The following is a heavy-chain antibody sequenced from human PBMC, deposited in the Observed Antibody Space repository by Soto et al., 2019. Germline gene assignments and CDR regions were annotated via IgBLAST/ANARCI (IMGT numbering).Heavy chain of an antibody. J-gene: IGHJ5*02. D-gene: IGHD6-13*01. Sequence: QVQLQESGPGLVKPSQTLSLTCTVSGGSISSGNYYWSWIRQHPGKGLEWIGYIYYSGSTSYNPSLKRRVTISVDPSKNHFSLKLSSVTAADTAVYYCARVFSDSRSFFDPWGQGTLVTVSS. CDR3: ARVFSDSRSFFDP. CDR1: GGSISSGNYY. V-gene: IGHV4-31*03. CDR2: IYYSGST.